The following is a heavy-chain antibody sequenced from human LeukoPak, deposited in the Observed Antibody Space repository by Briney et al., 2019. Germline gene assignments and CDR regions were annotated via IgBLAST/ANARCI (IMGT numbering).Heavy chain of an antibody. CDR3: ANYYVSGSYYIDY. CDR2: IYYSGST. D-gene: IGHD3-10*01. V-gene: IGHV4-39*01. CDR1: GVSISSSSYY. J-gene: IGHJ4*02. Sequence: SETLSLTCTVSGVSISSSSYYWGWIRQPPGKGLEWIGSIYYSGSTYYNPSLKSRVTISVDTSKNQFSLKLSSVTAADTALYYCANYYVSGSYYIDYWGQGTLVTVSS.